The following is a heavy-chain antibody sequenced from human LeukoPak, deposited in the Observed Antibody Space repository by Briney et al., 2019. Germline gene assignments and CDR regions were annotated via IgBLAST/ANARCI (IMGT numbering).Heavy chain of an antibody. CDR2: IYYIGST. J-gene: IGHJ4*02. CDR3: ARESVSKKGRSFDY. CDR1: GGSISSSTYY. V-gene: IGHV4-39*07. D-gene: IGHD5/OR15-5a*01. Sequence: PSETLSLNCIVSGGSISSSTYYWGWIRQPPGKGLEWIGSIYYIGSTYYNPSLKSRVTISVDTSKNQFSLKLSSVTAADTAVYYCARESVSKKGRSFDYWGQGTLVTVSS.